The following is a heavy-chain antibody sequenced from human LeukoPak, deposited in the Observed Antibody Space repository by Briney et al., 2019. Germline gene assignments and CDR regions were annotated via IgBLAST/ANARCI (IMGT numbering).Heavy chain of an antibody. D-gene: IGHD1-14*01. CDR2: IYHSGST. Sequence: GSLRLSCAASGFTFSSYSMNWVRQTPGKGLEWIGEIYHSGSTYYNPSLKSRATISVDTSKNQFSLKLRSVTAADTAVYYCARVTSRLGWFDPWGQGTLVTVSS. V-gene: IGHV4-4*02. J-gene: IGHJ5*02. CDR3: ARVTSRLGWFDP. CDR1: GFTFSSYS.